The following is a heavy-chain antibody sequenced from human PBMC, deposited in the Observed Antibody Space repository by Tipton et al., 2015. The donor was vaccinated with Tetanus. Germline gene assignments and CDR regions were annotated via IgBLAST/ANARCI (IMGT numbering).Heavy chain of an antibody. J-gene: IGHJ4*01. CDR1: GFPFNIYW. CDR3: ARVGPLYENSRYRSFDH. CDR2: IREDGSEK. D-gene: IGHD3-22*01. V-gene: IGHV3-7*01. Sequence: CAVSGFPFNIYWMAWVRQAPGKGLEWVADIREDGSEKYYAGSVKGRFTISRDNAANSLYLQMNSLRAGDTAIYYCARVGPLYENSRYRSFDHWGHGTLITVSS.